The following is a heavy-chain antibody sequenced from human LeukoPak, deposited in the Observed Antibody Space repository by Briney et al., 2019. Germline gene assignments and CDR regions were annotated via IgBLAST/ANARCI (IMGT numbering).Heavy chain of an antibody. D-gene: IGHD5-12*01. CDR1: GFTFSSYE. CDR3: ARVLEDSITGIDY. Sequence: GGSLRLSCAASGFTFSSYEMNWVRQAPGKGLEWVSYISSSGSTVYYADSVKGRFTISRDNSKNTLYLQMNSLRAEDTAVYYCARVLEDSITGIDYWGQGTLVTVSS. CDR2: ISSSGSTV. V-gene: IGHV3-48*03. J-gene: IGHJ4*02.